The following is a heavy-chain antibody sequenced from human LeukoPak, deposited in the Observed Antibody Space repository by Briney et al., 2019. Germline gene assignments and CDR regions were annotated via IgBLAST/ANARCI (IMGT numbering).Heavy chain of an antibody. CDR1: GFTFITYW. J-gene: IGHJ5*02. V-gene: IGHV3-66*04. Sequence: GGSLRLSCAASGFTFITYWMSWVRQAPGKGLEWVSVIYSGGSTYYADSVKGRFTISRDNSKNTLYLQMNSLRAEDTAVYYCARHDWFDPWGQGTLVTVSS. CDR3: ARHDWFDP. CDR2: IYSGGST.